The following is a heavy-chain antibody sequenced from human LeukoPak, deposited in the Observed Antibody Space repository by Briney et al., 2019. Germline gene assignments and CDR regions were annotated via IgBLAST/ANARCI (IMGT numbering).Heavy chain of an antibody. J-gene: IGHJ4*02. CDR2: IYYSGST. D-gene: IGHD6-6*01. CDR1: GGSISSSSYY. CDR3: ARTVGSSDSFDY. V-gene: IGHV4-39*07. Sequence: SETLSLTCTVSGGSISSSSYYWGWIRQPPGKGLEWIGSIYYSGSTYYNPSLKSRVTISVDTSKNQFSLKLSSVTAADTAVYYCARTVGSSDSFDYWGQGTLVTVS.